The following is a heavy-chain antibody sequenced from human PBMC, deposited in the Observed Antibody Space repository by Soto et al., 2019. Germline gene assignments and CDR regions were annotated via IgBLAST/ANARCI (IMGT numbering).Heavy chain of an antibody. CDR1: GGSISSGGYS. D-gene: IGHD3-10*01. V-gene: IGHV4-30-2*01. Sequence: SETLSLTCAVSGGSISSGGYSWSWIRQPPGKGLEWIGYIYHSGSTYYNPSLKSRVTISVDRSKNQFSLKLSSVTAADTAVYYCAREDGDTAIDYWGQGTLVTVSS. J-gene: IGHJ4*02. CDR2: IYHSGST. CDR3: AREDGDTAIDY.